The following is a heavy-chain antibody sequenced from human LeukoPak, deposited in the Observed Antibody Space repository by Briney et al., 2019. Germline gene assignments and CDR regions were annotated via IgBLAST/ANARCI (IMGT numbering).Heavy chain of an antibody. CDR1: GCSFRSYS. Sequence: GGSLRLSCAASGCSFRSYSMDWVRQAPGKGLEWVSSITGSSSYISYADSVKGRFTISRDNAENSLFLQMNSLRPEDTAVYFCARDRLEGGETFDSWGQGTLVTVSS. D-gene: IGHD1-1*01. J-gene: IGHJ4*02. V-gene: IGHV3-21*01. CDR2: ITGSSSYI. CDR3: ARDRLEGGETFDS.